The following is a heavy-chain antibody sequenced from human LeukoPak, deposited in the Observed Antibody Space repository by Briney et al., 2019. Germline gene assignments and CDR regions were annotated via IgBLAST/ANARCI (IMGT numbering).Heavy chain of an antibody. J-gene: IGHJ4*02. V-gene: IGHV3-48*02. CDR3: ARDRSSSAAPSLSY. Sequence: HPGGSLRLSCAASGFTFSDYYMDWVRQAPGKGLEWVSYIRSSGTTIYYADSVKGRFTISRDNAKNSLYLQMNSLRDEDTAVYYCARDRSSSAAPSLSYWGQGTLVTVSS. CDR2: IRSSGTTI. CDR1: GFTFSDYY. D-gene: IGHD6-13*01.